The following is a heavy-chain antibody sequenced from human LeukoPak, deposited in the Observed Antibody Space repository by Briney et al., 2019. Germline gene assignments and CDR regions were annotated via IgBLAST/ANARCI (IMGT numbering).Heavy chain of an antibody. CDR1: GYTFTGYY. CDR3: ARELGSGLANDY. V-gene: IGHV1-2*02. Sequence: ASVKVSCKASGYTFTGYYMHWVRQAPGRGLEWMGWINPNSGGTNYAQKFQGRVTMTRDTSISTAYMELSRLRSDDTAMYYCARELGSGLANDYWGQGTLVTVSS. D-gene: IGHD3-3*02. CDR2: INPNSGGT. J-gene: IGHJ4*02.